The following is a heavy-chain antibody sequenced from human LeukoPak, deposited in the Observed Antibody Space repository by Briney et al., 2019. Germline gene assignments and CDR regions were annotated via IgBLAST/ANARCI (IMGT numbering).Heavy chain of an antibody. J-gene: IGHJ4*02. V-gene: IGHV3-15*01. CDR1: GFTFSNDW. CDR3: TTEGDGYNKGYS. Sequence: AGRSLRLSCAASGFTFSNDWMSWVRRAPGKGLEWVGRIRRKTDGGTADYVAAVKGRFTISRDDTENRLYLQMNSLRTEDTAVYYCTTEGDGYNKGYSWGQGTLVTVSS. CDR2: IRRKTDGGTA. D-gene: IGHD5-24*01.